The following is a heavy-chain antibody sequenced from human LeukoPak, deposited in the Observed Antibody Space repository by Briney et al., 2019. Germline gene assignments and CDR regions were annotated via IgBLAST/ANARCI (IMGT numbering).Heavy chain of an antibody. Sequence: SETLSLTCTVSGDSISTYYWSWIRQPPGKGLEWIGFSYYNGNTNYNPSLKSRVTISVDMSKNQFSLSLRSVTAADTAVYYCARAYDILTGYPNWDQGTLVTVSS. CDR3: ARAYDILTGYPN. CDR2: SYYNGNT. J-gene: IGHJ4*02. D-gene: IGHD3-9*01. CDR1: GDSISTYY. V-gene: IGHV4-59*12.